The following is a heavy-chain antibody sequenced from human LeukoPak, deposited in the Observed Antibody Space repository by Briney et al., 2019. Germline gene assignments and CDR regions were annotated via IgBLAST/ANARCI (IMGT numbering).Heavy chain of an antibody. CDR3: TRAKRGPFDY. Sequence: PGRPLRLSCAASGFTFSNYAIHWVRQTPVKGLDWVAVVSFDGSKKYYADSVKGRFTISRDNSKNTLYLQMNTLRPDDTAVYYCTRAKRGPFDYWGQGTLVTVSS. J-gene: IGHJ4*01. CDR1: GFTFSNYA. V-gene: IGHV3-30-3*01. CDR2: VSFDGSKK.